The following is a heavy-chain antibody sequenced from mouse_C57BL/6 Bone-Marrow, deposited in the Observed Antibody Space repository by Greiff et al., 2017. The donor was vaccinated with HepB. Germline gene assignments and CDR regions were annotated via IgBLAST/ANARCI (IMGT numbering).Heavy chain of an antibody. V-gene: IGHV1-59*01. J-gene: IGHJ4*01. Sequence: QVQLKQPGAELVRPGTSVKLSCKASGYTFTSYWMHWVKQRPGQGLEWIGVIDPSDSYTNYNQKFKGKATLTIDTSSSTAYMQLSSLTSEDSAVYYCAGGGVYYAMDYWGQGTSVTVSA. CDR3: AGGGVYYAMDY. CDR2: IDPSDSYT. CDR1: GYTFTSYW.